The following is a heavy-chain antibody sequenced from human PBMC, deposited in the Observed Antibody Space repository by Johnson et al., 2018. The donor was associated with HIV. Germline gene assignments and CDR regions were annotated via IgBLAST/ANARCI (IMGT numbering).Heavy chain of an antibody. V-gene: IGHV3-30*18. Sequence: QVLLVESGGGLVKPGGSLRLSCAASGFTFSSYTIHWVRQAPGKGLEWVAVISFDGYNKYYADSVKGRFTISRDNSKNSLYLQMNSLRAEDTAVYYCAKSTRGNWGSCFDIWGQGTMVTVSS. J-gene: IGHJ3*02. CDR2: ISFDGYNK. D-gene: IGHD7-27*01. CDR1: GFTFSSYT. CDR3: AKSTRGNWGSCFDI.